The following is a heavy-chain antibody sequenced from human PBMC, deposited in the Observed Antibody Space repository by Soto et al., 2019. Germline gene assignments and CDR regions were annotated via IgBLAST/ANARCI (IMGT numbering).Heavy chain of an antibody. CDR1: GYTFTSYG. CDR3: ARISGDSGYDPIYNWFDP. D-gene: IGHD5-12*01. Sequence: VASVKVSCKASGYTFTSYGISWVRQAPGQGLEWMGWISAYNGNTNYAQKLQGRVTMTTDTSTSTAYMELRSLGSDDTAVYYCARISGDSGYDPIYNWFDPWGQGTLVTVSS. J-gene: IGHJ5*02. V-gene: IGHV1-18*01. CDR2: ISAYNGNT.